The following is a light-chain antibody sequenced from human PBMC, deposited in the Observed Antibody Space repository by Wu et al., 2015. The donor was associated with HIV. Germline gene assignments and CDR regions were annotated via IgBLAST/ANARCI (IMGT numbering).Light chain of an antibody. V-gene: IGKV3-20*01. CDR2: GAS. CDR3: QQYGSSPPLT. Sequence: EIVLTQSPGTLSLSPGERATLSCRASQSVSSTYLAWYQRKPGQAPRLFIYGASHRATGIPDRFSGSGSGTDFTLTISRLEPEDFAVYYCQQYGSSPPLTFGGGTKVEIK. J-gene: IGKJ4*01. CDR1: QSVSSTY.